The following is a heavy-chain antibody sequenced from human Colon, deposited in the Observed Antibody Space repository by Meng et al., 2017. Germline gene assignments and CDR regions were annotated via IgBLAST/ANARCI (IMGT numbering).Heavy chain of an antibody. V-gene: IGHV4-34*01. J-gene: IGHJ4*02. CDR3: ARGVDWAKSGNF. Sequence: QWGAGLLKPSETPSLTCAGYGGAFSDYYLTWIRQPPGKGLEWVGEIHPSGSTYYSPSLQSRVTITLDTSKNQFSLTLSSMTAADTAVYYCARGVDWAKSGNFWGQGTLVTVSS. CDR1: GGAFSDYY. D-gene: IGHD3-9*01. CDR2: IHPSGST.